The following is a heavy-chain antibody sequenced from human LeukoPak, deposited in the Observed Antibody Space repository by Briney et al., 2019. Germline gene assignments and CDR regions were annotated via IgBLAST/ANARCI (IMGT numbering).Heavy chain of an antibody. J-gene: IGHJ3*02. CDR1: GFTFSSYG. V-gene: IGHV3-33*01. Sequence: GGSLRLSCAASGFTFSSYGMHWVRQAPGKGLEWVAAIWYDGTNKNYADSVKGRFTISRDNSKNTLHLQMNSLRAEDTAVFYCAGENSGGSSYAFDIWGRGTMVTVSS. CDR3: AGENSGGSSYAFDI. D-gene: IGHD2-15*01. CDR2: IWYDGTNK.